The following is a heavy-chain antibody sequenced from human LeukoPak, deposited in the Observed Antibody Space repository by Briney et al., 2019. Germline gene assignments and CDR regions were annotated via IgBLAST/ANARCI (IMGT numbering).Heavy chain of an antibody. J-gene: IGHJ6*02. CDR1: GFTFSSYI. CDR2: FCTSSSTM. Sequence: GGALRLSCASSGFTFSSYIMNWVRQAPGKGLEWVSQFCTSSSTMCNTASVEGRFKSPRDIAKNSLYLQMNRLRKGDRAVYYCARGGGYGLYYEGVDVWGQGTTVTVSS. CDR3: ARGGGYGLYYEGVDV. D-gene: IGHD5-18*01. V-gene: IGHV3-48*02.